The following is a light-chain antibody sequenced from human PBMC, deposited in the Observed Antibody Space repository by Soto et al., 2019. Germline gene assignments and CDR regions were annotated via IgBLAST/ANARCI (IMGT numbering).Light chain of an antibody. CDR3: QAWDSSTAVV. CDR1: KSGDKY. Sequence: SYELTQPPSVSVSPGQTASITCSGDKSGDKYACWYQQKPRQSPVLVIYQDSKRPSGIPGRFSGSNSRNTATLTISGTQAMDEAYYYCQAWDSSTAVVFGGGTKLTVL. CDR2: QDS. J-gene: IGLJ2*01. V-gene: IGLV3-1*01.